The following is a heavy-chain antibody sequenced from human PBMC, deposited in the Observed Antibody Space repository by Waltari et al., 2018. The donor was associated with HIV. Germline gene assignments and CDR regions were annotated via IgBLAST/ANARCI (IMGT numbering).Heavy chain of an antibody. D-gene: IGHD6-6*01. J-gene: IGHJ4*02. Sequence: QVQLVESGGGVVQPGTSLTLSCPVSGFTFRNFAIHWVRQSPGKRLEWLAVFWSDGAEISYADSVKGRFTISKDSSQKTLYLHLTSLRAEDTALYYCARGYSSSRWIPLYHWGRGTLVTVSS. V-gene: IGHV3-33*01. CDR3: ARGYSSSRWIPLYH. CDR1: GFTFRNFA. CDR2: FWSDGAEI.